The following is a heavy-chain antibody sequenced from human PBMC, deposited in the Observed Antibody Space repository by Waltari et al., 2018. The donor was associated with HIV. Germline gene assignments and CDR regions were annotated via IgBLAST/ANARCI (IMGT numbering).Heavy chain of an antibody. CDR3: ARGVAGYGDHNPGNYLDY. V-gene: IGHV4-30-4*01. Sequence: QVQLQESGPRLVKPSQTLSLICPVSGRSISSSYYYWSWIRQPPGKGLEWIGYIYSSGSTYYTPSLKSLLTRSVDTSKNQFSLKLISVTAADTAAYYCARGVAGYGDHNPGNYLDYWGQGTLVTVSS. J-gene: IGHJ4*02. CDR2: IYSSGST. CDR1: GRSISSSYYY. D-gene: IGHD5-12*01.